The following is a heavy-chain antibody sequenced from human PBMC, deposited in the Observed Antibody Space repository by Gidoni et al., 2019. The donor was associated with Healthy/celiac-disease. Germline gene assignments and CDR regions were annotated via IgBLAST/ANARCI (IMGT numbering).Heavy chain of an antibody. J-gene: IGHJ4*02. CDR1: GLSFSSYG. CDR3: AREGVEAAAYFDY. D-gene: IGHD6-13*01. CDR2: IWDEGSNK. Sequence: QVQLVESGGGVVQPARSLSLSCSASGLSFSSYGMHWVRQDPGPGLEWVAVIWDEGSNKYYADSVKGRFTISRDNSKNTLYLKMNSLRAEDTAVYYCAREGVEAAAYFDYWGQGTLVTVSS. V-gene: IGHV3-33*01.